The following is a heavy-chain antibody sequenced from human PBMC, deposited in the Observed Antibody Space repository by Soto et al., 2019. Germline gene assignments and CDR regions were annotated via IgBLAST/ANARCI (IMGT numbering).Heavy chain of an antibody. V-gene: IGHV3-30*18. CDR1: GFTFSNYG. Sequence: GGSLRLSCVGSGFTFSNYGRHWVRQPPGKGLEWVALISDDGDKRYYADSVRGRLIISRDNSKDTLYLQMNSLGPDDTAVYFCAKARVRIVGANSFDYWGQGTPVTVYS. J-gene: IGHJ4*02. CDR2: ISDDGDKR. D-gene: IGHD1-26*01. CDR3: AKARVRIVGANSFDY.